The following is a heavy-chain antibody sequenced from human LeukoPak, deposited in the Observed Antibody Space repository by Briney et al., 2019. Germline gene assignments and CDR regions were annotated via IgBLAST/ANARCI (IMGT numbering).Heavy chain of an antibody. CDR3: VRVGGSYYLDS. CDR2: IRKKSHGYST. D-gene: IGHD3-10*01. Sequence: PGGSLRLSCVASGFTFSDHYMDWARQAPGKGLEWVGRIRKKSHGYSTEYAASVKGRFTISRDDSTKSLYLQMSSLNTEDTAVYCCVRVGGSYYLDSWGQGTLVTVSS. CDR1: GFTFSDHY. V-gene: IGHV3-72*01. J-gene: IGHJ4*02.